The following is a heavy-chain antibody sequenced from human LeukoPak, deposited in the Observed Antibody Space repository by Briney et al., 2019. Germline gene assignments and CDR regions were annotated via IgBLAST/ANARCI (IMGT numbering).Heavy chain of an antibody. V-gene: IGHV3-48*01. D-gene: IGHD5-12*01. CDR3: ARSDAELATTFDY. CDR2: ISSSSSTI. CDR1: GFTFSSYS. Sequence: PGGSLRLSCAASGFTFSSYSMNWVRQAPGNGLEWVSYISSSSSTIYYADSVKGRFTISRDNAKNSLYLQMNSLRAEDTAVYYCARSDAELATTFDYWGQGTLVTVSS. J-gene: IGHJ4*02.